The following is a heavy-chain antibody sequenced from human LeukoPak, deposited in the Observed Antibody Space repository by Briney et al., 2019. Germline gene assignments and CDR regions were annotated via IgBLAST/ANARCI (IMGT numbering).Heavy chain of an antibody. CDR2: IKSKTDGGTT. D-gene: IGHD3-10*01. V-gene: IGHV3-15*01. CDR3: TTGLMVRGVIITVDY. Sequence: GGSLRLPCAASGFTFSNAWMSWLRQAPGKGLEWVGRIKSKTDGGTTDYAAPVKGRFTISRDDSKNTLYLQMNSLKTEDTAVYYCTTGLMVRGVIITVDYWGQGTLVTVSS. CDR1: GFTFSNAW. J-gene: IGHJ4*02.